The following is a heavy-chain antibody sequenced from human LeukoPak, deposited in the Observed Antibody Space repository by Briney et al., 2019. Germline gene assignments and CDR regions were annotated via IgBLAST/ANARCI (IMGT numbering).Heavy chain of an antibody. D-gene: IGHD3-10*01. CDR2: ISSSGSTI. V-gene: IGHV3-11*01. CDR3: ARDHYYGSGSWDY. J-gene: IGHJ4*02. Sequence: GGTLRLSCAASGFTFSDYYMSWIRQAPGKGLEWVSYISSSGSTIYYADSVKGRFTISRDNAKNSLYLQMNSLRAEDTAVYYCARDHYYGSGSWDYWGQGTLVTVSS. CDR1: GFTFSDYY.